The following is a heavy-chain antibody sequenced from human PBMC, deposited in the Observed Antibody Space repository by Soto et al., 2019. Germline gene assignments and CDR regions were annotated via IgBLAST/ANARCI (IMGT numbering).Heavy chain of an antibody. CDR2: ISHGGSP. CDR3: ARGHYYYAMDV. J-gene: IGHJ6*02. V-gene: IGHV4-30-2*01. CDR1: GGSVSSGVFS. Sequence: SETLSLTCAVSGGSVSSGVFSWNWIRQPPGQGLEWIGYISHGGSPHYTPSLRSRVSISVDRSTDVISLNLTSMTPADTAVYFCARGHYYYAMDVWGQGTTVTVSS.